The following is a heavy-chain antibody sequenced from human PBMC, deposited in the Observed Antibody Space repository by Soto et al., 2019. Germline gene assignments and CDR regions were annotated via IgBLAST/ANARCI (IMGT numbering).Heavy chain of an antibody. V-gene: IGHV1-18*01. J-gene: IGHJ4*02. CDR1: GYTFTSYS. Sequence: QVQLVQSGAEVKKPGASVKVSCKASGYTFTSYSISWVRQAPGQGLEWMGWISAYNGNTNYAQKLQGRVTMTTDTSTNTVYMELRSPRSDDTAVYYCATADPPRVDWGQGTLVPVSS. CDR2: ISAYNGNT. CDR3: ATADPPRVD.